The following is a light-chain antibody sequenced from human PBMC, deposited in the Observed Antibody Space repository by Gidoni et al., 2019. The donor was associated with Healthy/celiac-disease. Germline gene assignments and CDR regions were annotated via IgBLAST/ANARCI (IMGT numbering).Light chain of an antibody. CDR3: QQRDWE. J-gene: IGKJ1*01. CDR1: QSVSSY. Sequence: EIVLTQSPATLSLSPGERATLSCRASQSVSSYLAWYQQKPGQAPRLLIYDASNRATGIPARFSGSGSGTDFTLTISSLEPEDFAVYYCQQRDWEFGQXTKVEIK. V-gene: IGKV3-11*01. CDR2: DAS.